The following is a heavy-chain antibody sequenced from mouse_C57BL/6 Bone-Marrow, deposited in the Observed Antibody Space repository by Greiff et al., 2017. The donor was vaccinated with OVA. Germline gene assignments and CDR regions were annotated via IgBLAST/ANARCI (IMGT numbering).Heavy chain of an antibody. V-gene: IGHV1-39*01. Sequence: LVESGPVLVKPGASVKISCKASGYSFTDYNMNWVKQSNGKSLEWIGVINPNYGTTSYNQKFKGKATLTVDQSSSTAYMQLNSLTSEDSAVYYCARGLYYYGSSYRYFDVWGTGTTVTVSS. CDR2: INPNYGTT. D-gene: IGHD1-1*01. CDR3: ARGLYYYGSSYRYFDV. CDR1: GYSFTDYN. J-gene: IGHJ1*03.